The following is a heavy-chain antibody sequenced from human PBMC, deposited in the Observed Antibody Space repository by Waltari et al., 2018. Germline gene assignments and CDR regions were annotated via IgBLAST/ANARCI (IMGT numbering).Heavy chain of an antibody. CDR1: AGTFSSYA. D-gene: IGHD3-22*01. J-gene: IGHJ4*02. Sequence: QVQLVQSGAEVKKPGSSVKVSCKASAGTFSSYATSWVRQAPGPGLEWMGGIIPIFGTANYAQKFQGRVTITADESTSTAYMELSSLRSEDTAVYYCARDSNDSSGYFDYWGQGTLVTVSS. CDR3: ARDSNDSSGYFDY. V-gene: IGHV1-69*01. CDR2: IIPIFGTA.